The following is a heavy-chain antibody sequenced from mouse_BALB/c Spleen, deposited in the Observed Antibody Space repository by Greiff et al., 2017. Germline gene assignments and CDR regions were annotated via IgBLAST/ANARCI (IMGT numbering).Heavy chain of an antibody. J-gene: IGHJ4*01. CDR1: GYTFSSYW. CDR2: ILPGSGST. V-gene: IGHV1-9*01. CDR3: ARGAYAMDY. Sequence: VKLMESGAELMKPGASVKISCKATGYTFSSYWIEWVKQRPGHGLEWIGEILPGSGSTNYNEKFKGKATFTADTSSNTAYMQLSSLTSEDSAVYYCARGAYAMDYWGQGTSVTVSS.